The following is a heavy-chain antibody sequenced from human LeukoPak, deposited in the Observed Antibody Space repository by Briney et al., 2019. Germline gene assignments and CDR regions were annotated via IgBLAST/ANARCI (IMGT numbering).Heavy chain of an antibody. CDR1: GYTLTELS. V-gene: IGHV1-24*01. CDR2: FDPEDGET. Sequence: ASVKVSCKVSGYTLTELSMHWVRQAPGKGLEWTGGFDPEDGETIYAQKFQGRVTMTEDTSTDTAYMELSSLRSEDTAVYYCATVPTNMIVVLGAFDIWGQGTMVTVSS. CDR3: ATVPTNMIVVLGAFDI. D-gene: IGHD3-22*01. J-gene: IGHJ3*02.